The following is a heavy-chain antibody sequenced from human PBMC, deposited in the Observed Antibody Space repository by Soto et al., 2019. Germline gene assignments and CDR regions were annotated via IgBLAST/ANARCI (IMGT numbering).Heavy chain of an antibody. D-gene: IGHD3-22*01. CDR3: ARDRSDSSGYYSSN. Sequence: ASVKVSCKASRYTFTSYGMSWVRQAPGQGLEWMGWISAYNGNTNYAQKLQGRVTMTTDTSTSTAYMELRSLRSDVTAVYYCARDRSDSSGYYSSNWGQGTLVTVSS. J-gene: IGHJ4*02. CDR1: RYTFTSYG. V-gene: IGHV1-18*01. CDR2: ISAYNGNT.